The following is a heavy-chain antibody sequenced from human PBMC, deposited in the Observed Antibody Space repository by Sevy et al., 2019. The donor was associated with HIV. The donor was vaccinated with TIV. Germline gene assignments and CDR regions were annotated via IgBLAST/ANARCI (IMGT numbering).Heavy chain of an antibody. V-gene: IGHV3-15*01. CDR1: EFIFTNAW. CDR3: TTDLGHQLERYYFNY. J-gene: IGHJ4*02. Sequence: GGSLRLSCAASEFIFTNAWMSWVRQTPGKGLEWVGHIKSKTDGGTTDYAAPVKGRFTISRDDSKKTLYLQMNSLKTEDTAVYYCTTDLGHQLERYYFNYWGQGTLVTVSS. CDR2: IKSKTDGGTT. D-gene: IGHD1-1*01.